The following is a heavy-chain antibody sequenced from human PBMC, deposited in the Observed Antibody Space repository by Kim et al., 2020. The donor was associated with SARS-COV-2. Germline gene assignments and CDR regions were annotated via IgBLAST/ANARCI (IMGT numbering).Heavy chain of an antibody. Sequence: SETLSLTCTVSGGSISSYYWSWIRQPPGKGLEWIGYIYYSGSTNYNPSLKSRVTISVDTSKNQFSLKLSSVTAADTAVYYCSRGRNFWSGYSEAYWGQGT. CDR3: SRGRNFWSGYSEAY. J-gene: IGHJ4*02. V-gene: IGHV4-59*01. CDR2: IYYSGST. D-gene: IGHD3-3*01. CDR1: GGSISSYY.